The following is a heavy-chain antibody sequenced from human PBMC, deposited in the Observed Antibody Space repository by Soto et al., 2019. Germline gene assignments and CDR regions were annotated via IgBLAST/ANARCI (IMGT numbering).Heavy chain of an antibody. J-gene: IGHJ5*02. D-gene: IGHD6-6*01. V-gene: IGHV5-51*01. CDR3: ARSVSYSSSSDLNWFDP. CDR2: IYPGDSDT. Sequence: GESLKISCKGSGYSFTSYWIGWVRQMPGKGLEWMGIIYPGDSDTRYSPSFQGQVTISADKSISTAYLQWSSLKASDTAMYYCARSVSYSSSSDLNWFDPWGQGTLVTVSS. CDR1: GYSFTSYW.